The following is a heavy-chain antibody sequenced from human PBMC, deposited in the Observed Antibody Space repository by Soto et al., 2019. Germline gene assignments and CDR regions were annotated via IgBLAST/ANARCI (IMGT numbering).Heavy chain of an antibody. J-gene: IGHJ3*02. V-gene: IGHV4-4*02. Sequence: PSETLSLTCAVSGGSISSSIWRSWVRQPPGKGLEWIGEIYHSGSTNYNPSLKSRVTISVDKSKNQFSLKLSSVTAADTAVYYCASPQRGNGFDIWGQGTMVTVSS. CDR2: IYHSGST. D-gene: IGHD6-13*01. CDR1: GGSISSSIW. CDR3: ASPQRGNGFDI.